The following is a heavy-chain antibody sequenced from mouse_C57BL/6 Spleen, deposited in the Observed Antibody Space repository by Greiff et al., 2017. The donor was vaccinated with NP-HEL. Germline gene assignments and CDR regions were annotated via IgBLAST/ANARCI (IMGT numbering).Heavy chain of an antibody. J-gene: IGHJ2*01. CDR3: ARRGYYYGSSWDY. D-gene: IGHD1-1*01. CDR1: GYTFTSYW. V-gene: IGHV1-69*01. Sequence: QVQLQQPGAELVMPGASVKLSCKASGYTFTSYWMHWVKQRPGQGLEWIGEIDPSDSYTNYNQKFKGKSTLTVDKSSSTAYMQLSSLTSEDSAVYYCARRGYYYGSSWDYWGQGTTLTVSS. CDR2: IDPSDSYT.